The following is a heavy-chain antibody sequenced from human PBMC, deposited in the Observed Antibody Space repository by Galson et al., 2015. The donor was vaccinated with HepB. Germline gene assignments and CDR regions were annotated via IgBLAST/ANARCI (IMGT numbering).Heavy chain of an antibody. Sequence: SLRLSCAASGFTFSSYWMSWVRQAPGKGLEWVADIKQDGSERYYVDSVKGRFTISRDNAKNSLYLQMNSLRAEDTAVYYCARGGPSPWGSYPPVIWGQGTMVTVSS. CDR1: GFTFSSYW. J-gene: IGHJ3*02. CDR3: ARGGPSPWGSYPPVI. V-gene: IGHV3-7*04. CDR2: IKQDGSER. D-gene: IGHD3-16*02.